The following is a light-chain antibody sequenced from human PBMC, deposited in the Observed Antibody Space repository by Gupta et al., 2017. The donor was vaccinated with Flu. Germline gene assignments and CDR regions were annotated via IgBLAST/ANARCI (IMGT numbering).Light chain of an antibody. CDR3: AAWDDTRNGHYV. V-gene: IGLV1-44*01. Sequence: SVLPQPPSTSGTPGEPVPIPCSGSSSNFGSNNVNWYQHLPGTAPKLLIYNNEEWPSRVPGRFPGSKSGTSASVAISGLQSEDEADYYCAAWDDTRNGHYVFGTGTKVTVL. J-gene: IGLJ1*01. CDR2: NNE. CDR1: SSNFGSNN.